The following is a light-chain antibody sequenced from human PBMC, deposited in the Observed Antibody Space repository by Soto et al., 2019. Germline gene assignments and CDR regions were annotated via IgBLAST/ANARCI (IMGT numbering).Light chain of an antibody. J-gene: IGLJ1*01. CDR3: QSYDSSLSAYV. CDR1: SSDIGACYD. CDR2: ANN. V-gene: IGLV1-40*01. Sequence: QSVLTQPPSVSGAPGQRVTISCTGSSSDIGACYDVHWYQQLPGTAPKLLIYANNNRPSGVPDRFSGSKSGTSASLAITGLHVEDEADYYCQSYDSSLSAYVFGTGTKLTVL.